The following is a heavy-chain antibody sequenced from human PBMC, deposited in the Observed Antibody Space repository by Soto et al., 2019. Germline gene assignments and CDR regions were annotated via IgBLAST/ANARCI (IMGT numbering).Heavy chain of an antibody. CDR2: IYHSGSN. V-gene: IGHV4-4*02. J-gene: IGHJ4*02. CDR1: GGSISSSNW. CDR3: AREDRVAGCIDY. Sequence: QVQLQESGPGLVKPSGTLSLTCAVSGGSISSSNWWSWVRQPPGKGLVWIGEIYHSGSNNYNQSLKSRVTIAVDKSKNQFSRKVRSVTAADTAVYYCAREDRVAGCIDYWGQGTLVTVSS. D-gene: IGHD6-19*01.